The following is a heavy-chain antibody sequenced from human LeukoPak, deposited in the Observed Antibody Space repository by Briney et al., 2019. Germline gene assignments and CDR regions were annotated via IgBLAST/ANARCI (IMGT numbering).Heavy chain of an antibody. CDR2: ISSSGRTI. D-gene: IGHD4-17*01. J-gene: IGHJ4*02. V-gene: IGHV3-48*03. CDR3: ARGGSYGDYYFDY. CDR1: GFTLSSFE. Sequence: PGGSLRLSCAASGFTLSSFEMNWVRQAPGKGLEWVSYISSSGRTIYYADSVKGRFTISRDNAKNSLYLQMNSLRAEDTAVYYCARGGSYGDYYFDYWGQGTLVTVSS.